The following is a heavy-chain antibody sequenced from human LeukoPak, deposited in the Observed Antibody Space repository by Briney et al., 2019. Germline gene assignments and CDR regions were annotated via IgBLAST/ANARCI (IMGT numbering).Heavy chain of an antibody. Sequence: GGSLRLSCAASGFTVSSNYMSWVRQAPGKGLEWVSVIYSGGSTYYADPVKGRFTISRDNSKNTLYLQMNSLRAEDTAVYYCARRTTVGAFDIWGQGTMVTVSS. J-gene: IGHJ3*02. CDR3: ARRTTVGAFDI. CDR1: GFTVSSNY. V-gene: IGHV3-53*01. D-gene: IGHD4-17*01. CDR2: IYSGGST.